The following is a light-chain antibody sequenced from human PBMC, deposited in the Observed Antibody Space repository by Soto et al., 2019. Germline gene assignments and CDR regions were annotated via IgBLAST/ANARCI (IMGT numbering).Light chain of an antibody. CDR3: GTWDSSLSAVV. CDR2: ENN. CDR1: SSNIGNNH. Sequence: QSVLTQPPSVSAAPGQKVTISCSGSSSNIGNNHVASYQLLPGAAPRFLISENNRRPSGIPDRFSGSKSGTSATLGITGLQTGDEADYFCGTWDSSLSAVVFGGGTKLTVL. V-gene: IGLV1-51*02. J-gene: IGLJ2*01.